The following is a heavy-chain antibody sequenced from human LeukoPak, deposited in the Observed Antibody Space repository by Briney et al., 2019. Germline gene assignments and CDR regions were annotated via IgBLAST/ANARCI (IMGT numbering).Heavy chain of an antibody. Sequence: SETLSLTCAVYGASFSGYYWGWIREPPGKGMGWIGEINHSGSTNNNPTPKSGCTISVATAKNQFSLNLRSVTVADTAVYYCASHVARGPGPAEWLLRNYYYYADVWGKGTTVTVSS. D-gene: IGHD3-3*01. CDR1: GASFSGYY. J-gene: IGHJ6*03. CDR2: INHSGST. CDR3: ASHVARGPGPAEWLLRNYYYYADV. V-gene: IGHV4-34*04.